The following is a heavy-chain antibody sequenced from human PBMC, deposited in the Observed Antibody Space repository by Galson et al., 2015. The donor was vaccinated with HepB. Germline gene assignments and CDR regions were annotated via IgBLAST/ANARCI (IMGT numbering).Heavy chain of an antibody. V-gene: IGHV3-30-3*01. J-gene: IGHJ4*02. CDR2: ISFVANNK. D-gene: IGHD3-10*01. CDR3: ARGHYYGSVDY. Sequence: SLRLSCAASGFIFKNSAMHWVRQAPNKGLQWVAVISFVANNKDYSDSVKGRFTVSRDNSNNTLYLQMNSLRGEDTAVYFCARGHYYGSVDYWGQGILVTVSS. CDR1: GFIFKNSA.